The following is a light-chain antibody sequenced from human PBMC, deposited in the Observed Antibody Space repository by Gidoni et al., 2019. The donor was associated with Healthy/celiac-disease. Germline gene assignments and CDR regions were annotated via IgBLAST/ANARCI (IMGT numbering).Light chain of an antibody. V-gene: IGLV2-14*03. CDR1: SSDVGGYNY. CDR3: SSYTSSSTLGYV. Sequence: QSPLTHPAPVSASPEQSITISCPGTSSDVGGYNYVSWYQQHPGTAPKLMIYDVSNRPSGVSNRFSGSKSGNTASLTISGLQAEDEADYYCSSYTSSSTLGYVFGTGTKVTVL. CDR2: DVS. J-gene: IGLJ1*01.